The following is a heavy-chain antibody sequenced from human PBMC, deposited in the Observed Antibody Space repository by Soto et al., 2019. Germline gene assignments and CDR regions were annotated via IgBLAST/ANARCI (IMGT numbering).Heavy chain of an antibody. V-gene: IGHV3-49*03. CDR3: TGAYGSGWRAGGVDDY. J-gene: IGHJ4*02. D-gene: IGHD6-19*01. CDR1: GFTFGDYA. CDR2: IRSKAYGGTT. Sequence: GGSLRLSCTASGFTFGDYAMSWFRQAPGKGLEWVGFIRSKAYGGTTEYAASVKGRFTISRDDSKSIAYLQMNSLKTEDTAVYYCTGAYGSGWRAGGVDDYWGQGTLVTVSS.